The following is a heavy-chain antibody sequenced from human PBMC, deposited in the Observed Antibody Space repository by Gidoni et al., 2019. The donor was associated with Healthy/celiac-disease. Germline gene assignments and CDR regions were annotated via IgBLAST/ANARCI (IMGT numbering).Heavy chain of an antibody. CDR2: MNPNSGNT. Sequence: QVQLVQSGAEVKKPGASVKVSCKASGYTFTSSDINWVRQATGQGLEWMGWMNPNSGNTGYAQKFQGRVTMTRNTSISTAYMELSSLRSEDTAVYYCARDHRKFGELPYYYMDVWGKGTTVTVSS. D-gene: IGHD3-10*01. CDR3: ARDHRKFGELPYYYMDV. CDR1: GYTFTSSD. J-gene: IGHJ6*03. V-gene: IGHV1-8*01.